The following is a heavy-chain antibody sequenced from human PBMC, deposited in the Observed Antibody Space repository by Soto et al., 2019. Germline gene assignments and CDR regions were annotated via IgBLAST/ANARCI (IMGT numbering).Heavy chain of an antibody. CDR3: AFAQQTNYYYGMDV. CDR1: GYTFTGYY. V-gene: IGHV1-2*04. Sequence: ASVKVSCKASGYTFTGYYMHWVRQAPGQGLEWMGWINPNSGGTNYAQKIQGWVTMTRDTSISTAYMELSRLRSDDTAVNYCAFAQQTNYYYGMDVWGQGTTVTVS. J-gene: IGHJ6*02. CDR2: INPNSGGT. D-gene: IGHD6-13*01.